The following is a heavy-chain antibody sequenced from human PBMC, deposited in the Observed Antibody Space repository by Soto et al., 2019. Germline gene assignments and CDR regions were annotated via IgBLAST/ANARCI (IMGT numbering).Heavy chain of an antibody. CDR1: GFIFRNYV. CDR2: IIGSGGTT. D-gene: IGHD2-2*03. Sequence: EVQLSESGGGLVQPGGSLRLSCTASGFIFRNYVMTWVRQAPGKGLEWVSSIIGSGGTTYYTDYVKGRFTISRDNSKNTLFLQINSLRAEDTAVYYCAKRPLELHMYGYWGQGTLVNVSS. CDR3: AKRPLELHMYGY. V-gene: IGHV3-23*01. J-gene: IGHJ4*02.